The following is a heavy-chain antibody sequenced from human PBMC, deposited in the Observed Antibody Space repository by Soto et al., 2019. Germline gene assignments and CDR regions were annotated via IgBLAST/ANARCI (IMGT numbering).Heavy chain of an antibody. CDR3: ATQFMPWLEN. Sequence: SETLSLTCIVSGGSISSYYWSWIRQPPGKGLEWIGHIYYSGSTNYNPSLKSRVTISVDTSKNQFSLKLSSVTVASTCRDACATQFMPWLENLGQGAVENVSS. V-gene: IGHV4-59*08. D-gene: IGHD6-19*01. CDR2: IYYSGST. CDR1: GGSISSYY. J-gene: IGHJ4*01.